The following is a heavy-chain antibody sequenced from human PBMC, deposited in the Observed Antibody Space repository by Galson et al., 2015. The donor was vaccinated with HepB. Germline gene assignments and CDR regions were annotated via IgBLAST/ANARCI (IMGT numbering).Heavy chain of an antibody. CDR1: GFTFSSYA. J-gene: IGHJ3*02. Sequence: SLRLSCAASGFTFSSYAMSWVRQAPGKGLEWVSAISGSGGSTYYADSVKGRFTISRDNSKNTLYLQMNSLRAEDTAVYYCARIGKYYDFWSGYYDDAFDIWGQGTMVTVSS. D-gene: IGHD3-3*01. V-gene: IGHV3-23*01. CDR3: ARIGKYYDFWSGYYDDAFDI. CDR2: ISGSGGST.